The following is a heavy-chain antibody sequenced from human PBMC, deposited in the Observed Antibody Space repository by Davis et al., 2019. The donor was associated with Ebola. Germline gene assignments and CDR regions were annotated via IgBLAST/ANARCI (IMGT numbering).Heavy chain of an antibody. CDR3: ARHLLPYVSLDY. D-gene: IGHD2-8*01. Sequence: GESLKISCKDSGYSFTNNWIGWVRQMPGKGLEWMGIIYPGDSDTRYNPSFEGQVTISADKSTTTAYLQWSRLKASDTAMYYCARHLLPYVSLDYWGQGTLVTVSS. V-gene: IGHV5-51*01. J-gene: IGHJ4*02. CDR1: GYSFTNNW. CDR2: IYPGDSDT.